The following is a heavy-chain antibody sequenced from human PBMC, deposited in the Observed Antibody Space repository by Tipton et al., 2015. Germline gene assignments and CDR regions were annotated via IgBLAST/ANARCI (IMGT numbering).Heavy chain of an antibody. V-gene: IGHV4-61*01. CDR2: ISYSETS. Sequence: GLVKPSETLSLTCTVSGGSVSSGSYYWSWIRQPPGKGLEWIGYISYSETSHYNPSLKSRVTISIDTSKNQFSLRLSSVTAADTAVYYCARHTVTTEFDVFDIWGQGTRVTVSS. CDR1: GGSVSSGSYY. D-gene: IGHD4-17*01. J-gene: IGHJ3*02. CDR3: ARHTVTTEFDVFDI.